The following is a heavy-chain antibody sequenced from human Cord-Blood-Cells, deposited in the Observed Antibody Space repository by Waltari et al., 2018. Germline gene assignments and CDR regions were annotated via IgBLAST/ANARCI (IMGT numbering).Heavy chain of an antibody. Sequence: EVQLLESGGGLVQPGGSLRLSCAASGFTFSSYAMSWVRQAPGKGLEGVSAISGSGGSTYYAESGKGRFTISRDNSKNTLYLQMNSLRAEDTAVYYCAKAYYYDSSGFFDYWGQGTLVTVSS. CDR1: GFTFSSYA. J-gene: IGHJ4*02. CDR2: ISGSGGST. D-gene: IGHD3-22*01. CDR3: AKAYYYDSSGFFDY. V-gene: IGHV3-23*01.